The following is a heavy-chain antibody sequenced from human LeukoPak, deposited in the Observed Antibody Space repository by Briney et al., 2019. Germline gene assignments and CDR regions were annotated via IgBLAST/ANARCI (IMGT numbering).Heavy chain of an antibody. D-gene: IGHD3-3*01. Sequence: SGTLSLTCTVSGGAISSYYWSWIRQPPGQGRKWIGYIYYSGSINYNPSLKSRVIISVDKSKNQFSLKLTSVTAADTAVYYCARGGFLEWLLYFDYWGQGTLVTVSS. V-gene: IGHV4-59*01. CDR1: GGAISSYY. CDR2: IYYSGSI. J-gene: IGHJ4*02. CDR3: ARGGFLEWLLYFDY.